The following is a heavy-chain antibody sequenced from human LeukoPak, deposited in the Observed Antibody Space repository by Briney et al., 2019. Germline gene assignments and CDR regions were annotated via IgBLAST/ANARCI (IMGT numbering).Heavy chain of an antibody. D-gene: IGHD2-15*01. CDR2: IYPGDSDT. CDR3: ARLGYCSGASCYAPHHF. CDR1: GYTFTNYW. J-gene: IGHJ4*02. Sequence: GESLKISCKGSGYTFTNYWIGWVRQLPGKGLEWMAIIYPGDSDTKYSPSFRGQATISADKSISIAYLQWSSLKASDTAMYYCARLGYCSGASCYAPHHFWGQGTLVTVSS. V-gene: IGHV5-51*01.